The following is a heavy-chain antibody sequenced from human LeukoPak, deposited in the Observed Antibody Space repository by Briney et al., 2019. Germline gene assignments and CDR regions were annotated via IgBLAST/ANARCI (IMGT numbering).Heavy chain of an antibody. D-gene: IGHD3-10*01. J-gene: IGHJ6*02. Sequence: SSVKVSCKAPRGTFSRDAISWVRQAPGQGLEGMGRIIPIRGIPDYAQNLQGRVTITADRSTTTAYMELSSLRSEDTAMYYCARVRVGTMVRGRSYYFGMDVWGQGTTVTVSS. CDR2: IIPIRGIP. CDR1: RGTFSRDA. V-gene: IGHV1-69*04. CDR3: ARVRVGTMVRGRSYYFGMDV.